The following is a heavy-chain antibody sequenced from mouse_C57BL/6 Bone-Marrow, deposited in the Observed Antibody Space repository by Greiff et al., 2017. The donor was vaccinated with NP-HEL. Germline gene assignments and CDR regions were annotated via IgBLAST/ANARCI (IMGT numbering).Heavy chain of an antibody. CDR1: GFTFSDYG. CDR2: ISNLAYSI. V-gene: IGHV5-15*04. J-gene: IGHJ1*03. D-gene: IGHD1-1*01. CDR3: ARGYYYGSRSGYFDV. Sequence: EVKLVESGGGLVQPGGSLKLSCAASGFTFSDYGMAWVRQAPRKGPEWVAFISNLAYSIYYADTVTGRFPISRENAKNTLYLEMSSLRSEDTAMYYCARGYYYGSRSGYFDVWGTGTTVTVSS.